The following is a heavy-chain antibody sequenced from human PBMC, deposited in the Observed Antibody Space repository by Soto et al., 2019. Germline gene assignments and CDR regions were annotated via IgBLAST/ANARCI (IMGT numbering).Heavy chain of an antibody. CDR3: AVDGAQDCSSASCSPFDY. CDR2: INSDGSST. CDR1: GFTCSSYW. J-gene: IGHJ4*02. V-gene: IGHV3-74*01. D-gene: IGHD2-2*01. Sequence: EVQLVASGGGLVQPGGSLRLSCAASGFTCSSYWMHWVRQAPGKGLVWVSRINSDGSSTSYADSVKGRFTISRDNAKNPLELQMNSLRAEATAVYYCAVDGAQDCSSASCSPFDYWGKGNLVTVSS.